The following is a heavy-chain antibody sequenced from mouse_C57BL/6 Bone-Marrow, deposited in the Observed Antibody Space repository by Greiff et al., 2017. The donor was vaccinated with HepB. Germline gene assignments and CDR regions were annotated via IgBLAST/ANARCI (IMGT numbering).Heavy chain of an antibody. CDR3: ARGNYGSSHDY. V-gene: IGHV3-6*01. J-gene: IGHJ2*01. CDR1: GYSITSGYS. D-gene: IGHD1-1*01. CDR2: ISYDGSN. Sequence: EVKLMESGPGLVKPSQSLSLTCSVTGYSITSGYSWNWIRQFPGNKLEWMGYISYDGSNNYNPSLKNRISITRDTSKNQFFLKLNSVTTEDTATYYCARGNYGSSHDYWGQGTTLTVSS.